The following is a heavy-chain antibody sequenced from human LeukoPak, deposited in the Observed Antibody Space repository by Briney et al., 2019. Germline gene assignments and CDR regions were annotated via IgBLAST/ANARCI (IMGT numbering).Heavy chain of an antibody. CDR1: GGSISSYY. CDR3: ARETPPDY. D-gene: IGHD2-15*01. V-gene: IGHV4-59*01. Sequence: KPSETLSLTCTVSGGSISSYYWSWIRQPPGKGLEWIGYIYYSGSTNYNPSLKSRVTISVDTSKNQFSLKLSSVTAADTAVYYCARETPPDYWGQGTLVTVSS. J-gene: IGHJ4*02. CDR2: IYYSGST.